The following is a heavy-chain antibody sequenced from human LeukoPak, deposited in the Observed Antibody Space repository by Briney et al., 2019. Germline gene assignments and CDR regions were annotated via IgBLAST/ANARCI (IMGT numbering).Heavy chain of an antibody. J-gene: IGHJ4*02. Sequence: RIYTSGSTNYNPSLKSRVTMSVDTSKNQFSLKLSSVTAADTAVYYCARDHRYGGGSLDYWGQGTLVTVSS. CDR2: IYTSGST. V-gene: IGHV4-4*07. CDR3: ARDHRYGGGSLDY. D-gene: IGHD4-23*01.